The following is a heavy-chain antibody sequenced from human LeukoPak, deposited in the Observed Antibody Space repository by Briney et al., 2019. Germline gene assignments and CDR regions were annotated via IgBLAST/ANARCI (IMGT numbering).Heavy chain of an antibody. CDR3: ARDHSHDY. D-gene: IGHD2-21*01. CDR1: GVSITRYY. J-gene: IGHJ4*02. Sequence: PSETLSLTCAVSGVSITRYYWTWIRQPPGKGLEYIAYIYYSGSTSYNPSLKSRVTMSVDTSKNQFSLKLSSVTAADTAVYYCARDHSHDYWGQGTLVTVSS. V-gene: IGHV4-59*01. CDR2: IYYSGST.